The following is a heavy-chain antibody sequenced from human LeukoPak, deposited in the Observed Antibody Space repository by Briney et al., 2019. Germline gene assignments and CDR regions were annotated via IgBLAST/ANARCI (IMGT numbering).Heavy chain of an antibody. V-gene: IGHV3-48*03. D-gene: IGHD5-12*01. CDR1: RFIFSNYE. CDR2: ISGSGSTK. CDR3: ARPGRGYSGDEGY. Sequence: GGSLRLSCAASRFIFSNYEMNWVRQAPGKGLEWVSYISGSGSTKYYADSVKGRFTISRDNAKNSLYLQMNSLRAEDTAVYYCARPGRGYSGDEGYWGQGTLVTVSS. J-gene: IGHJ4*02.